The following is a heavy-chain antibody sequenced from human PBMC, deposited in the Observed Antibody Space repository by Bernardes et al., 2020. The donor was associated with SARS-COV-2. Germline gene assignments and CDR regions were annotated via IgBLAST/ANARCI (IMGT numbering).Heavy chain of an antibody. CDR1: GGSISSYY. V-gene: IGHV4-59*08. D-gene: IGHD3-3*01. J-gene: IGHJ6*02. CDR3: ARQDFGAIFGVVITPAGMDV. CDR2: IYYSGST. Sequence: SETLSLTCTVSGGSISSYYWSWIRQPPGKGLEWIGYIYYSGSTNYNPSLKSRVTISVDTSKNQFPLKLSSVTAADTAVYYCARQDFGAIFGVVITPAGMDVWGQGTTVTVSS.